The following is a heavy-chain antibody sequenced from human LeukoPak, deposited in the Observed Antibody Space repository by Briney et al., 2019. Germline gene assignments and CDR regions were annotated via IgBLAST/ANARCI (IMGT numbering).Heavy chain of an antibody. D-gene: IGHD6-19*01. J-gene: IGHJ6*03. Sequence: SETLSLTCTVSGGSISSYYWSWIRQPPGKGLEWIGYIYYSGSTNYNPSLKSRVTISADTSKNQFSLKLSSVSAADTAVYYCARARSQYSSGWYGTVYYYYYYMDVWGKGTTVTVSS. CDR3: ARARSQYSSGWYGTVYYYYYYMDV. V-gene: IGHV4-59*01. CDR1: GGSISSYY. CDR2: IYYSGST.